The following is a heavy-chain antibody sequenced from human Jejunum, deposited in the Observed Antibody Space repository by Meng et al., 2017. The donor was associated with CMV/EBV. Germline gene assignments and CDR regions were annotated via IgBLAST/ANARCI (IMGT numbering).Heavy chain of an antibody. V-gene: IGHV3-21*01. D-gene: IGHD3-10*01. Sequence: FSFLSYSMNWVRQAPGKGLEWVSFISSSSSNRYYADSVKGRFTISRDDAKNSLYLQMNSLGAEDTAVYYCARWHYYGSGSYALDIWGQGTMVTVSS. CDR2: ISSSSSNR. CDR3: ARWHYYGSGSYALDI. CDR1: FSFLSYS. J-gene: IGHJ3*02.